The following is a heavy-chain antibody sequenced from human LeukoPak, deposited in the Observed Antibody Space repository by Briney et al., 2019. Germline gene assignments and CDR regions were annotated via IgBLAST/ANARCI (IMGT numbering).Heavy chain of an antibody. Sequence: GGSLRLSCAAPGFTFSSYAMSWVRQAPGKGLEWVSAISGSGGSTYYADSVKGRFTISRDNSKNTLYLQMNSLRAEDTAVYYCAKDYGGNSDYFDYWGQGTLVTVSS. CDR2: ISGSGGST. V-gene: IGHV3-23*01. CDR1: GFTFSSYA. J-gene: IGHJ4*02. CDR3: AKDYGGNSDYFDY. D-gene: IGHD4-23*01.